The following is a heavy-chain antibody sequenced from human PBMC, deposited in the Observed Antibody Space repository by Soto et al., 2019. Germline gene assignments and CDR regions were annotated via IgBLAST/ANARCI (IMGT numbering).Heavy chain of an antibody. CDR3: AREPGIAAAGTGPYFDY. J-gene: IGHJ4*02. CDR2: IWYDGSNK. D-gene: IGHD6-13*01. CDR1: GFTFSSYG. V-gene: IGHV3-33*01. Sequence: ESGGGVVQPGRSLRLSCAASGFTFSSYGMHWVRQAPGKGLEWVAVIWYDGSNKYYADSVKGRFTISRDNSKNTLYLQMNSLRAEDTAVYYCAREPGIAAAGTGPYFDYWGQGTLVTVSS.